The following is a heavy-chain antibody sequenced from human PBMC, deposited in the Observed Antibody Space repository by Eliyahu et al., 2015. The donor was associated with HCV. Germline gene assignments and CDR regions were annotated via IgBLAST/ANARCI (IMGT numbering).Heavy chain of an antibody. V-gene: IGHV4-39*01. Sequence: QLQLQESGPGLVKPSETLSLTCTVSGASISRSSYYWGWIRQPPRKGLEWIGSIYYSGSTYYNPSLKSRVTISVDTSKNQFSLKLSSVTAADTAVYYCARPVSSGWTPFDYWGQGTLVTVSS. CDR1: GASISRSSYY. CDR2: IYYSGST. D-gene: IGHD6-19*01. CDR3: ARPVSSGWTPFDY. J-gene: IGHJ4*02.